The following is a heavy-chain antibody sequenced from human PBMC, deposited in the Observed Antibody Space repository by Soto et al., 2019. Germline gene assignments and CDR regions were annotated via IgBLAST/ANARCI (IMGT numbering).Heavy chain of an antibody. J-gene: IGHJ4*02. V-gene: IGHV4-39*01. CDR2: IYYSGST. CDR1: GGSISSSSYY. CDR3: ASLSDFWSGYYPKPIDY. D-gene: IGHD3-3*01. Sequence: PSETLSLTCTVSGGSISSSSYYWGWIRQPPGKGLEWIGSIYYSGSTYYNPSLKSRVTISVDTSKNQFSLKLSSVTAADTAVYYCASLSDFWSGYYPKPIDYWGQGTLVTVSS.